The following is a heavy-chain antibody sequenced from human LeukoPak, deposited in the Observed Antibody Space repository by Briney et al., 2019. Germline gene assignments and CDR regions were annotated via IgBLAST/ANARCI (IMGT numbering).Heavy chain of an antibody. J-gene: IGHJ4*02. CDR3: AKSTVTNYFDN. CDR1: GFTFSSYE. CDR2: ISRGGSTI. Sequence: GGSLSLSCAASGFTFSSYEMNWVRQAPGKGLEWISYISRGGSTINYADSVKGRFTISRDDAKYSLYLQMNSLRAEDTAVYYCAKSTVTNYFDNWGQGSLVTVSS. D-gene: IGHD4-17*01. V-gene: IGHV3-48*03.